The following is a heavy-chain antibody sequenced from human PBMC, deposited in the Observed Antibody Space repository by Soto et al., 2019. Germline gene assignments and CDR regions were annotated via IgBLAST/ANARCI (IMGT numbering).Heavy chain of an antibody. J-gene: IGHJ4*02. CDR3: AKATQKIFGPLDY. D-gene: IGHD3-3*01. V-gene: IGHV3-30*18. CDR2: ISYDGSDK. Sequence: WGSLRLSCAASGFTFVSYGIHLGRHSPVKGLEWVAVISYDGSDKYYADSVKGRFTISRDNSKNTLYLQMNSLRAEDTAVYYCAKATQKIFGPLDYWGQGTLVTVSS. CDR1: GFTFVSYG.